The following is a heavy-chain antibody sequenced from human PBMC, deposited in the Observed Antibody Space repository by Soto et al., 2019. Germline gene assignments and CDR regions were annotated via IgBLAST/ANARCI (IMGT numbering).Heavy chain of an antibody. D-gene: IGHD3-3*01. Sequence: GASVKVSCKASGFTFTSSAVQWVRQARGQRLEWIGWIVVGSGNTNYAQKFQERVTITRDMSTSTAYMELSSLRSEDTAVYYCAADSYYDFWSGYQPLWRFDPWGQGTLVTVSS. V-gene: IGHV1-58*01. CDR2: IVVGSGNT. J-gene: IGHJ5*02. CDR3: AADSYYDFWSGYQPLWRFDP. CDR1: GFTFTSSA.